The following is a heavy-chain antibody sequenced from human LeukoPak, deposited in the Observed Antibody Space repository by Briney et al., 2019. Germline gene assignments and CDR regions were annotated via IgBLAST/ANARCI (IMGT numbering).Heavy chain of an antibody. CDR3: AKDPQQQLVPSYFDY. D-gene: IGHD6-13*01. V-gene: IGHV3-30*18. J-gene: IGHJ4*02. CDR2: ISYDGSNK. CDR1: GFTFSSYG. Sequence: GGSLRLSCAASGFTFSSYGMHWVRQAPGKGLEWVAVISYDGSNKYYADSVKGRFTISRDNSKNTLYLQMNSLRAEDTAVYYCAKDPQQQLVPSYFDYWGQGTLVTVSS.